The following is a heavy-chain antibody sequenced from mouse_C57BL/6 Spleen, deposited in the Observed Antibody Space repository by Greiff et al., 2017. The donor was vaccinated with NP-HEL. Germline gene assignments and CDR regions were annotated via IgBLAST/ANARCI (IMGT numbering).Heavy chain of an antibody. CDR1: GYSFTGYY. V-gene: IGHV1-42*01. CDR3: ATGYFDY. CDR2: INPSTGGT. Sequence: DVKLQESGPELVKPGASVKISCKASGYSFTGYYMNWVKQSPEKSLEWIGEINPSTGGTTYNQKFKAKATLTVDKSSSTAYMQLKSLTSEDSAVYYCATGYFDYWGQGTTLTVSS. J-gene: IGHJ2*01.